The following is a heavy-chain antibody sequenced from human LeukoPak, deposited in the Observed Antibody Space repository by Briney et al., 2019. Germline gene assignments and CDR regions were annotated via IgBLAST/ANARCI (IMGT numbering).Heavy chain of an antibody. Sequence: VASVKVSCKASGYTFTSYDINWVRQATGQGLEWMGWMNPNSGNTGYAQKFQGRVTMTRNTSISTAYMELSSLRSEDTAVYYCARSPTDYDILTGYYLGLQNYYYYGMDVWGQGTTVTVSS. CDR1: GYTFTSYD. V-gene: IGHV1-8*01. J-gene: IGHJ6*02. CDR3: ARSPTDYDILTGYYLGLQNYYYYGMDV. D-gene: IGHD3-9*01. CDR2: MNPNSGNT.